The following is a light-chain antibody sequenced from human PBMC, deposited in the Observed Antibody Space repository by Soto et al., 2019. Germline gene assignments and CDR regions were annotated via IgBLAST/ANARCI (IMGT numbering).Light chain of an antibody. CDR3: SSYTSSSTFYV. CDR1: SSDVGGYNY. CDR2: DVS. V-gene: IGLV2-14*01. J-gene: IGLJ1*01. Sequence: QSLLTQPASLSGSPGQSITISCTGTSSDVGGYNYVSWYQQHPGKAPKLMIYDVSNRPSGVSNRFSGSKSGNTASLTISGLQAEDEADYYCSSYTSSSTFYVFGTGTKVTVL.